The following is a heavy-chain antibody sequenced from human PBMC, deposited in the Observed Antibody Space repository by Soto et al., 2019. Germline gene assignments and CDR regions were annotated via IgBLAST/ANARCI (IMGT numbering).Heavy chain of an antibody. CDR1: GFTFSSYS. CDR2: ISSSSSYI. Sequence: GGSLRLSCAASGFTFSSYSMNWVRQAPGKGLEWISSISSSSSYIYYADSVKGRFTISRDNAKNSLYLQMNSLRAEDTAVYYCARDRRITMKVVVKSYGMDVWGQGTTVTVSS. D-gene: IGHD3-22*01. J-gene: IGHJ6*02. V-gene: IGHV3-21*01. CDR3: ARDRRITMKVVVKSYGMDV.